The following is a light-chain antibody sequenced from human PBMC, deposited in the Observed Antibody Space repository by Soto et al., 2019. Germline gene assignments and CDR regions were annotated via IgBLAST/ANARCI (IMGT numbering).Light chain of an antibody. CDR3: HQRSSWPQWT. CDR1: QRISSY. V-gene: IGKV3-11*01. J-gene: IGKJ1*01. CDR2: DAS. Sequence: IVLTQSPSTLSLSPGERATLSCRASQRISSYLAWFQQKPGQAPRLLIYDASNRATGIPARFSGSGSGTDFTLTISSLEPADFAVYYCHQRSSWPQWTFGQGTKVEIK.